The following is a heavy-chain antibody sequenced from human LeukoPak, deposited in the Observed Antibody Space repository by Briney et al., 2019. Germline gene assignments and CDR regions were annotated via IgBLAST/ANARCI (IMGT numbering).Heavy chain of an antibody. CDR1: GFTFRSYE. CDR2: ITPSGSTG. CDR3: ARDEDIDN. Sequence: PGGSLRLSCAASGFTFRSYEMNWVRQAPGKGLEWVSYITPSGSTGYYADSVKGRFTISRDNAKNSLYLQMTSLRAEDTAVYYCARDEDIDNWGQGTLVTVSS. V-gene: IGHV3-48*03. J-gene: IGHJ4*02.